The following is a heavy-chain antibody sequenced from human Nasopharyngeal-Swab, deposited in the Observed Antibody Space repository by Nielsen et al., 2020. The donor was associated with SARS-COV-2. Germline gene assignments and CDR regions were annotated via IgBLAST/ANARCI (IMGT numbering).Heavy chain of an antibody. J-gene: IGHJ4*02. CDR2: IWYDGSNK. V-gene: IGHV3-33*01. Sequence: GESLKISCAASGFTFSSYGMHWVRQAPGKGLEWVAVIWYDGSNKYYADSVKGRFTISRDNSKNTLYLQMNSLRAEDTTVYCCARDRTVTTTVYFDYWGQGTLVTVSS. D-gene: IGHD4-17*01. CDR3: ARDRTVTTTVYFDY. CDR1: GFTFSSYG.